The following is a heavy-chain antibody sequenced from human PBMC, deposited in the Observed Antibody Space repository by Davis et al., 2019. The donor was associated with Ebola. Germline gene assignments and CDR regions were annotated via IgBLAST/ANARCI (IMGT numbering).Heavy chain of an antibody. V-gene: IGHV5-51*01. CDR3: ARQGYCNSTSCNNWFDP. CDR1: GYSFTTYW. J-gene: IGHJ5*02. Sequence: GGSLRLSCKTSGYSFTTYWIGWVRQVPGRGLEWIGIIYPGDSDTIYSPSFQGQVTISVDKSISTAYLQWSSLKASDTAMYYCARQGYCNSTSCNNWFDPWGQGTLVTVSS. CDR2: IYPGDSDT. D-gene: IGHD2-2*01.